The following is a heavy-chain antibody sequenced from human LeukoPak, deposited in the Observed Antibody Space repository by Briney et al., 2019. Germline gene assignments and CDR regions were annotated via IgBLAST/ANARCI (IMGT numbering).Heavy chain of an antibody. CDR1: GFTFSSYS. CDR3: ARAWDEMVYADRDDY. V-gene: IGHV3-21*01. CDR2: ISSSSSYI. Sequence: GGSLRLSGAASGFTFSSYSMNWVRKAPGKGLEWVSSISSSSSYIYYADSVKGRFTTSRANPKTSPYLQRNSHRAEDTAVYYCARAWDEMVYADRDDYWGQGTLVSVSS. J-gene: IGHJ4*02. D-gene: IGHD2-8*01.